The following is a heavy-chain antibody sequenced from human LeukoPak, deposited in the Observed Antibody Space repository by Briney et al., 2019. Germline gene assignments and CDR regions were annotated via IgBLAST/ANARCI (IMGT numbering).Heavy chain of an antibody. Sequence: SQTLSLTCAVSGGSISSGGYSWSWIRQPPGKGLEWIGYIYHSGSTYYNPSLKSRITISVDTSENRFSLKLSSVTATDTAVYYCARDCSGGSCYGAFDIWGQGTMVTVSS. CDR2: IYHSGST. D-gene: IGHD2-15*01. V-gene: IGHV4-30-2*05. CDR3: ARDCSGGSCYGAFDI. CDR1: GGSISSGGYS. J-gene: IGHJ3*02.